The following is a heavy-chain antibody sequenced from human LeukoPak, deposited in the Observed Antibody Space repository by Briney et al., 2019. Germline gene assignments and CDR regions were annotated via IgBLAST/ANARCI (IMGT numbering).Heavy chain of an antibody. Sequence: SETLSLTCTVSGGSISSYYWSWIRQPPGKGLEWIGYIYYSGSTNYNPSLKSRVTISVDTSKNQFSLKLSSVTAADTAVYYCARDRTLTTNYDSSGYYFGGNMDVWGKGTTVTVSS. CDR2: IYYSGST. V-gene: IGHV4-59*12. J-gene: IGHJ6*03. D-gene: IGHD3-22*01. CDR1: GGSISSYY. CDR3: ARDRTLTTNYDSSGYYFGGNMDV.